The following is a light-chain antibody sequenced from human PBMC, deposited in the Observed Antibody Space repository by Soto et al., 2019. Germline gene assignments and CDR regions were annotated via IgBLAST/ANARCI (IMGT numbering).Light chain of an antibody. Sequence: QPVLTQSSSASASLGSSVKLTCTLSSGHSSYIIAWHQQQPGKAPRYLMKLEGSGNYNKGSGVPDRFSGSSSGADRYLTISNFQFEDEADYYCETWDTNTRVFGGGTKLTVL. CDR2: LEGSGNY. CDR1: SGHSSYI. V-gene: IGLV4-60*02. CDR3: ETWDTNTRV. J-gene: IGLJ2*01.